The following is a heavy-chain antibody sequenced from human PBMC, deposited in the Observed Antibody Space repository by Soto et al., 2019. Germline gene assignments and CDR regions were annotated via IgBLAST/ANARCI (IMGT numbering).Heavy chain of an antibody. CDR3: VKDTYILVGATHLDS. CDR2: ISWNSDMI. Sequence: PGGSLRLSCAASGFTVADYAMHWVRQGPGKGLEWVSGISWNSDMITYADSVKGRFTVSRDNAKNSLDLEMNSLRVEDTALYYCVKDTYILVGATHLDSWGQGTLVTVSS. CDR1: GFTVADYA. J-gene: IGHJ4*02. D-gene: IGHD1-26*01. V-gene: IGHV3-9*01.